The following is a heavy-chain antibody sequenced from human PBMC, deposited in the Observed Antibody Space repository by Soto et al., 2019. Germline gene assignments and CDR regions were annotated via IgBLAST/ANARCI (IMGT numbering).Heavy chain of an antibody. J-gene: IGHJ3*02. CDR2: FIATVNIA. CDR1: GGTFSSYS. D-gene: IGHD3-10*01. V-gene: IGHV1-69*02. Sequence: HVQLVQSGAEVRKPGSSVKGSCKASGGTFSSYSLSWVRQAPGQGLEWMGRFIATVNIANHAQKFQDRVTITADKSTSTAYMEMSGFTSQETAVYYCARGAYYGAGGGDYFAIWGQGTPFTFSS. CDR3: ARGAYYGAGGGDYFAI.